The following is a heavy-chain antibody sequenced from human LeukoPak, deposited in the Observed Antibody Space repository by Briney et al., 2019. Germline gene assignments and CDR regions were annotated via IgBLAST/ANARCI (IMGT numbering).Heavy chain of an antibody. V-gene: IGHV3-23*01. Sequence: PGGSLRLSCAASGFTFSNYVMSWVRQAPGKGLEWVSTISGSGGRIFYADAVKGRFTISRDNSKNTLYVQMNSLRAEDTAVYYCAKNWGYCSGDSCYFDYWGQGTLVTVSS. D-gene: IGHD2-15*01. CDR1: GFTFSNYV. CDR2: ISGSGGRI. CDR3: AKNWGYCSGDSCYFDY. J-gene: IGHJ4*03.